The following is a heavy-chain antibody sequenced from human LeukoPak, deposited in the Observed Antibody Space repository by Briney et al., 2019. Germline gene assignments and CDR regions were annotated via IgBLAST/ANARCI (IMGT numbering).Heavy chain of an antibody. Sequence: APVKVSCKASGGTFSSYASSWVRQAPGQGLEWMGRIIPILGIANYAQKFQGRVTITADKSTSTAYMELSSLRSEDTAVYYCARDESLIPPPQYFQHWGQGTLVTVSS. J-gene: IGHJ1*01. CDR2: IIPILGIA. V-gene: IGHV1-69*04. CDR1: GGTFSSYA. CDR3: ARDESLIPPPQYFQH.